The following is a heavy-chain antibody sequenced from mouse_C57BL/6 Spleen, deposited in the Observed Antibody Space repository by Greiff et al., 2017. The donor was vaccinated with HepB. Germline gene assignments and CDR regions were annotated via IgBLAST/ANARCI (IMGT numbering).Heavy chain of an antibody. CDR2: IYPRSGNT. V-gene: IGHV1-81*01. D-gene: IGHD1-1*01. CDR3: ARSGITTVPLAY. J-gene: IGHJ3*01. CDR1: GYTFTSYG. Sequence: QVQLQQSGAELARPGASVKLSCKASGYTFTSYGISWVKQRTGQGLEWIGEIYPRSGNTYYNEKFKGKATLTADKASSTAYMELRSLTSEDSAVYFCARSGITTVPLAYWGQGTLVTVSA.